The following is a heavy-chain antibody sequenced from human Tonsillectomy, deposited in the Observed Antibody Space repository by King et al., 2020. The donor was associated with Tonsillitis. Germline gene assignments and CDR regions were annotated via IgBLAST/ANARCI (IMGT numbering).Heavy chain of an antibody. Sequence: QLVQSGEEVKKPGESLKISCKGSGYNFARYWIGWVRQMPGKGLEWMGVIYPVDSDTKYSPSFQGQVTVSVDKSISTAYLQWSSLEATDTAMYYCARQARLSSRWERFDDWGQGTLVTVPS. J-gene: IGHJ4*02. CDR3: ARQARLSSRWERFDD. CDR1: GYNFARYW. CDR2: IYPVDSDT. D-gene: IGHD6-13*01. V-gene: IGHV5-51*01.